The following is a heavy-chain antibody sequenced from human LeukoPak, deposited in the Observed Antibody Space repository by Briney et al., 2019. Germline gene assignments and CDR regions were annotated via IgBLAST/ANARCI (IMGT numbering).Heavy chain of an antibody. CDR1: GFTFSSYG. J-gene: IGHJ5*02. CDR2: ISYDGSNK. CDR3: AGTVRYSSGWYGNWFDP. D-gene: IGHD6-19*01. V-gene: IGHV3-30*03. Sequence: GGSLRLSCAASGFTFSSYGVHWVRHAPGKGLEWVAVISYDGSNKYYADSVKGRFTISRDNSKNTLYLQMNSLRAEDTAVYYCAGTVRYSSGWYGNWFDPWGQGTLVTVSS.